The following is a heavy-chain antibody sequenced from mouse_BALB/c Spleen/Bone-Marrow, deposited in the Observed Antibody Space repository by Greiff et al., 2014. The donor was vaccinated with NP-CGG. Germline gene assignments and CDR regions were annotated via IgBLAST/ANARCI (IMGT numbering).Heavy chain of an antibody. Sequence: QVQLQQSGAELAKPGASVKMSCKASGYTFTGYYTHWVKQRPGQGLEWIGYIDPSTGYTDYKQKFKDKATMTADKSSSTAYMHLSSLTSEAAAVYYCARRLNWDWFAYWGQGTLLTVSA. CDR3: ARRLNWDWFAY. D-gene: IGHD4-1*01. J-gene: IGHJ3*01. CDR2: IDPSTGYT. V-gene: IGHV1-7*01. CDR1: GYTFTGYY.